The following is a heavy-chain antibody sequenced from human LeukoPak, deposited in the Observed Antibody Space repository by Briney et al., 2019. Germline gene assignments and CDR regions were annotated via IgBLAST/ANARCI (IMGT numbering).Heavy chain of an antibody. J-gene: IGHJ4*02. CDR2: IIPILGIA. V-gene: IGHV1-69*02. Sequence: ASVKVSCKASGGTFSSYTISWVRQAPGQGLEWMGRIIPILGIANYAQKFQGRVTITADKSTSTAYMELSRLRSEDTAVYYCARAYGSGSYYNYWGQGTLVTVSS. CDR1: GGTFSSYT. D-gene: IGHD3-10*01. CDR3: ARAYGSGSYYNY.